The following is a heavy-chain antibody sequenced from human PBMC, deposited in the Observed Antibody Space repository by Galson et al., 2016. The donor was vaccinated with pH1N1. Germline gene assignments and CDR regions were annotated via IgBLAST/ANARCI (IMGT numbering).Heavy chain of an antibody. CDR2: IIPILDTT. CDR3: ARYGSGNQDRLDYNYGMDV. D-gene: IGHD3-10*01. V-gene: IGHV1-69*13. J-gene: IGHJ6*02. Sequence: SVKVSCKASGGTFGSYGINWVRQAPGQGLEWMGGIIPILDTTNYAQRFQGRVTITADDSTSTAYMELRSLRSEDTAVFYCARYGSGNQDRLDYNYGMDVWGQGTTVTVFS. CDR1: GGTFGSYG.